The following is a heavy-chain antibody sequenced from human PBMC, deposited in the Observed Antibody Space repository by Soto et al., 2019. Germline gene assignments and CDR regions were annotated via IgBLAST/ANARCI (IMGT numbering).Heavy chain of an antibody. Sequence: SETMSLTCTVSGGSISSNYWTWIRQPPGKGLEWIGYVYNSGSTNYNPSLKSRVTISEDTSKSQFSLKVNSMTAADTAVYYCARYRREAVAGYTLDNWGQGILVTVSS. D-gene: IGHD6-13*01. CDR3: ARYRREAVAGYTLDN. V-gene: IGHV4-59*01. J-gene: IGHJ4*02. CDR2: VYNSGST. CDR1: GGSISSNY.